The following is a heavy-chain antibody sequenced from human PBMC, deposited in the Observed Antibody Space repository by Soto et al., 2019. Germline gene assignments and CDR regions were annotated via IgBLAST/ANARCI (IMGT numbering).Heavy chain of an antibody. V-gene: IGHV4-61*01. CDR2: IYYTGST. CDR1: GVSVSGGSCY. Sequence: PSETLSLTCTVSGVSVSGGSCYWSWIRQPPGRGLEWIAYIYYTGSTNYNPSLKSRVTVSVDTSKNQFSLKLNSVTAADTAVYFCASGLNAAASYYYGFDVWGQGTPVTVSS. D-gene: IGHD2-15*01. CDR3: ASGLNAAASYYYGFDV. J-gene: IGHJ6*02.